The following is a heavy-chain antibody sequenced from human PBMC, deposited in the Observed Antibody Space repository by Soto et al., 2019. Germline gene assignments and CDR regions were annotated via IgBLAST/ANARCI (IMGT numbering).Heavy chain of an antibody. CDR2: IIPIFGTA. J-gene: IGHJ4*02. D-gene: IGHD3-22*01. V-gene: IGHV1-69*13. CDR3: ARDLIDSSGPYFDY. Sequence: SVKVSCKASVGTFSSYAISWVRQAPGQGLEWMGGIIPIFGTANYAQKFQGRVTITADESTSTAYMELSSLRSEDTAVYYCARDLIDSSGPYFDYWGQGSLVTVSS. CDR1: VGTFSSYA.